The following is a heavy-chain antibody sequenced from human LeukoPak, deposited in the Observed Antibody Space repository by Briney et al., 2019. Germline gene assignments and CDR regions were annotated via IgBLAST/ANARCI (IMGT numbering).Heavy chain of an antibody. Sequence: SETLSLTCTVSGGSISSYYWSWIRQPPGKGLEWTGYIYYSGSTDYNPSLKSRVTISVDTSKNQFSLKLSSVTAADTAVYYCARHFGSGTPNDYWGQGTLVTVSS. V-gene: IGHV4-59*08. CDR2: IYYSGST. CDR1: GGSISSYY. J-gene: IGHJ4*02. D-gene: IGHD1-26*01. CDR3: ARHFGSGTPNDY.